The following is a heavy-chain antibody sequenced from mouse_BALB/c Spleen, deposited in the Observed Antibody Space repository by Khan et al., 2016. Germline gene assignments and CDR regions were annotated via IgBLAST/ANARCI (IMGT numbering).Heavy chain of an antibody. CDR1: GFSLTSYG. V-gene: IGHV2-6*02. D-gene: IGHD2-3*01. Sequence: QVQLKESGPGLVAPSQSLSITCTVSGFSLTSYGVHWVRQPPGKGLEWLVVIWSDGSTTYNSALKSRLSISQDNSKSPVFLKMNSLQTDDTAMYYCARRDDGGGAMDYWGQGTSVTVSS. J-gene: IGHJ4*01. CDR2: IWSDGST. CDR3: ARRDDGGGAMDY.